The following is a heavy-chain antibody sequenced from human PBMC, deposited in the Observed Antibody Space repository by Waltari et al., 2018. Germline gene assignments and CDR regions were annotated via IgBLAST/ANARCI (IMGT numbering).Heavy chain of an antibody. CDR1: GFTFSNYG. J-gene: IGHJ4*02. CDR3: ARGVVDS. V-gene: IGHV3-21*01. CDR2: ISGTTSYI. Sequence: EVRLVESGGGLVKPGGSLRLSCAASGFTFSNYGMNWVRQAPGKGLEWVSSISGTTSYIYYADSVRGRFTISRDNAKNSLFLQMNSLRAEDTAVYYCARGVVDSWGQGTLVTVSS.